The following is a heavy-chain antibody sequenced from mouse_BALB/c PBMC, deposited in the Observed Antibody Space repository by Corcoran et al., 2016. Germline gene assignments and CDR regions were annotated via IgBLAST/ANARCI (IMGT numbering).Heavy chain of an antibody. CDR3: ARWGTVLATLYYAMDY. CDR2: INPYNGGT. J-gene: IGHJ4*01. Sequence: EVQLQQSGPELVKPGASMKISCKASGYSFTGYTMNWVKQSHGKNLEWIGLINPYNGGTSYNQKFKGKATLTVDKSSSTAYMELLSLTSEDSAVYYCARWGTVLATLYYAMDYWGQGTSVTVSS. CDR1: GYSFTGYT. D-gene: IGHD1-1*01. V-gene: IGHV1-18*01.